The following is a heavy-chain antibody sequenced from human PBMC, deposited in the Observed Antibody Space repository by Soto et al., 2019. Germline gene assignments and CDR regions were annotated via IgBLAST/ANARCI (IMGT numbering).Heavy chain of an antibody. CDR2: TSDDGSNE. CDR3: AKDPHVSGHSYSYKSYFYGMDV. CDR1: GFTFRSYG. Sequence: QVQLVESGGGVAQPGRSLRLSCAASGFTFRSYGMYWVRQAPGKGLEWVAATSDDGSNEYYADSVKGRFTISRANSRNTLYPQMNSLRAEDTAVYYCAKDPHVSGHSYSYKSYFYGMDVWGQGTTVTVSS. V-gene: IGHV3-30*18. J-gene: IGHJ6*02. D-gene: IGHD5-18*01.